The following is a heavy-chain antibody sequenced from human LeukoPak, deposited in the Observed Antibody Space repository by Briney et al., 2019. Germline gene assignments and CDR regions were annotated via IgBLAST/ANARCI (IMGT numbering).Heavy chain of an antibody. Sequence: SVKVSCKASGGTFSSYAVSWVRQAPGQGLEWMGGIIPMFNTTNYAQKFQGRVTITTEESTSTVYMELSSLGSEDTAMYYCARVFARGGEISGSYYYYWGQGTLVTVSS. CDR1: GGTFSSYA. J-gene: IGHJ4*02. CDR2: IIPMFNTT. V-gene: IGHV1-69*05. D-gene: IGHD1-26*01. CDR3: ARVFARGGEISGSYYYY.